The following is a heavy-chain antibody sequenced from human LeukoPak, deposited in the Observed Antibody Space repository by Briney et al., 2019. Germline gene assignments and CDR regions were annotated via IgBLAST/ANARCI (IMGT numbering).Heavy chain of an antibody. CDR3: ARPRRARGLVIFDY. CDR2: IIPIFGTA. V-gene: IGHV1-69*05. Sequence: GGSLRLSCAASGFTFSSYAISWVRQAPGQGLEWMGGIIPIFGTANYAQKFQGRVTITRNTSISTAYMELSSLRSEDTAVYYCARPRRARGLVIFDYWGQGTLVTVSS. J-gene: IGHJ4*02. CDR1: GFTFSSYA. D-gene: IGHD3/OR15-3a*01.